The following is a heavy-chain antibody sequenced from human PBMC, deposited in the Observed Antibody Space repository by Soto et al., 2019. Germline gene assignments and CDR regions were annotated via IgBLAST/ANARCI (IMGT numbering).Heavy chain of an antibody. V-gene: IGHV3-9*01. CDR3: AKDFHTNMALMDV. J-gene: IGHJ6*04. Sequence: EVQLVESGGDLVQPGRSLRLSCAASGFTFDDYAMQWVRQVPGKGLEWVAGINWDSDTIAYAASVRGRFTISRDNAKNSLYLQMNSLRAEDTALYYCAKDFHTNMALMDVWGKGTTVTVSS. CDR1: GFTFDDYA. CDR2: INWDSDTI. D-gene: IGHD3-10*01.